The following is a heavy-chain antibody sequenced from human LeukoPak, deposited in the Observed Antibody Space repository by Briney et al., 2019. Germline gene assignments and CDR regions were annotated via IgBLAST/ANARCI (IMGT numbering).Heavy chain of an antibody. CDR1: GFSFRDYW. V-gene: IGHV3-11*06. J-gene: IGHJ4*02. D-gene: IGHD7-27*01. CDR2: ISGGSDHT. CDR3: VRALLGTSDY. Sequence: GGSLRLSCAASGFSFRDYWVSWMRQAPGKGLEWVSYISGGSDHTNYADSVKGRFTISRDNANNMLYLLMNSLRVDDTAVYYCVRALLGTSDYWGQGTLVTVSS.